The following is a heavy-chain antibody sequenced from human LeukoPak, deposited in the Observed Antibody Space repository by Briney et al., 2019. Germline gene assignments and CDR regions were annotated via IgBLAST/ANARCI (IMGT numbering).Heavy chain of an antibody. V-gene: IGHV4-34*01. CDR3: ARGGRSLVAAQFDL. J-gene: IGHJ2*01. CDR2: INHSGST. D-gene: IGHD2-15*01. Sequence: SETLSLTCAVYGGSFSGYYWSWISQPPGKGLEWIGEINHSGSTNYNPSLKSRVTISVDTSKNQFSLKLSSVTAADTAVYYCARGGRSLVAAQFDLWGRGTLVTVSS. CDR1: GGSFSGYY.